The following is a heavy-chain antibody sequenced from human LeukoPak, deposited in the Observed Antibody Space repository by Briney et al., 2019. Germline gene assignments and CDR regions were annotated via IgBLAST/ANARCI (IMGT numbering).Heavy chain of an antibody. Sequence: SVRLPCAACGFTFSSYEMNWLRQAPGKGREGVSYISSSGSTIYYAGSVKARFTISRDNAKNSLYLKMNSLRAEDTAVYYCAREERAQFDYWGQGTLVTVSS. V-gene: IGHV3-48*03. CDR3: AREERAQFDY. CDR1: GFTFSSYE. CDR2: ISSSGSTI. J-gene: IGHJ4*02.